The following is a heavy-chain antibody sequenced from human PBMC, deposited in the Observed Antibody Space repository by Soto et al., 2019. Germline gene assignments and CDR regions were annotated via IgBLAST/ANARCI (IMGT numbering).Heavy chain of an antibody. D-gene: IGHD3-16*02. CDR1: GFTFASYV. CDR3: ANAEHPRRSIGFDY. V-gene: IGHV3-23*01. Sequence: GGSLRLSCAGSGFTFASYVMTWVRQAPGKGLEWVSSISATGGSTYYAGSVKGRFTISRDNSKNTLFLQMNSLRAEDTAIYYCANAEHPRRSIGFDYWGQGTLVTVSS. J-gene: IGHJ4*02. CDR2: ISATGGST.